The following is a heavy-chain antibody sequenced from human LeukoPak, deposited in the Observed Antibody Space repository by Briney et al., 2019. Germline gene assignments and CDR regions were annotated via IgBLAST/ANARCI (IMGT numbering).Heavy chain of an antibody. J-gene: IGHJ4*02. CDR3: ARVIGYCSSTSCSYFDY. Sequence: SETLSLTCTVSGGSISSSSYYWGWIRQPPGKGLEWIGSIYYSGSTYYNPSLKSRVTISVDRSKNQFSLKLSSVTAADTAVYYCARVIGYCSSTSCSYFDYWGQGTLVTVSS. D-gene: IGHD2-2*01. V-gene: IGHV4-39*07. CDR2: IYYSGST. CDR1: GGSISSSSYY.